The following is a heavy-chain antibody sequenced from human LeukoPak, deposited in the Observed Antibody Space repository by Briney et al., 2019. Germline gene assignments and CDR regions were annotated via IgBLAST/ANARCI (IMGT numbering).Heavy chain of an antibody. CDR2: IYSTGGA. J-gene: IGHJ6*03. CDR1: GGSFSGYY. CDR3: ARDYGGATFYYYYYMDV. D-gene: IGHD4/OR15-4a*01. Sequence: SETLSLTCAVYGGSFSGYYWTWIRQPAGKGLEWIGRIYSTGGANYNPSLQSRVTMSVDTSKNQFSLKLSSVTAADTAVYYCARDYGGATFYYYYYMDVWGKGTTVTISS. V-gene: IGHV4-4*07.